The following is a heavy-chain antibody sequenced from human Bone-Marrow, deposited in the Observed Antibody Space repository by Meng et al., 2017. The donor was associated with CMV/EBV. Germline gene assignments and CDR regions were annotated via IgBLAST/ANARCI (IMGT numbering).Heavy chain of an antibody. Sequence: QLQLQESGPGLVKPSETLSLNCTFSGGSISSSSYYWGWIRQPPGKGLEWIGSIYYSGSTYYNPSLKSRVTISVDTSKNQFSLKLSSVTAADTAVYYCARVLPPGNWFDPWGQGTLVTVSS. J-gene: IGHJ5*02. CDR1: GGSISSSSYY. V-gene: IGHV4-39*07. D-gene: IGHD3-10*01. CDR2: IYYSGST. CDR3: ARVLPPGNWFDP.